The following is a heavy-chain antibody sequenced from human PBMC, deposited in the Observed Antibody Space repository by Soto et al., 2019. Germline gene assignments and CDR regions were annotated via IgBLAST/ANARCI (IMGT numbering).Heavy chain of an antibody. Sequence: ASVKVSCKASGYTFTSYGISWVRQAPGQGLEWMGWINAYNGNTGYAQKFQGRVTMTRNTSISTAYMELSSLRSEDTAVYYCAKEYSSSFDYWGQGTLVTVSS. J-gene: IGHJ4*02. CDR3: AKEYSSSFDY. CDR2: INAYNGNT. CDR1: GYTFTSYG. D-gene: IGHD6-6*01. V-gene: IGHV1-8*02.